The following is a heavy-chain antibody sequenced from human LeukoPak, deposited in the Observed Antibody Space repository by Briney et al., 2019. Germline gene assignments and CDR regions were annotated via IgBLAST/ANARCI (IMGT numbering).Heavy chain of an antibody. CDR1: GGSISSYY. CDR3: ARADIVATLPSDF. Sequence: SETLSLTCTVSGGSISSYYWSWIRQPPGKGLEWIGYIYYSGSTNYNPSLKSRVTISVDTSKNQYSLKLSSVTAADTDVYYCARADIVATLPSDFWGQGTLVTVSS. J-gene: IGHJ4*02. CDR2: IYYSGST. D-gene: IGHD5-12*01. V-gene: IGHV4-59*01.